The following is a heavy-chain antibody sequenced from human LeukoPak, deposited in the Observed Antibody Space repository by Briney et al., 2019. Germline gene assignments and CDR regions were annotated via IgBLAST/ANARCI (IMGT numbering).Heavy chain of an antibody. D-gene: IGHD2-2*01. V-gene: IGHV1-2*02. CDR1: GYSFTGYY. CDR3: STEDKYCSTTTCGNY. CDR2: IDTNGGGT. J-gene: IGHJ4*02. Sequence: ASVKVSCKASGYSFTGYYMHWVRQAPGQGLEWLGYIDTNGGGTNYEQRFQGRVTMTRDTSISTAYMELSRLTSDDSAVYYCSTEDKYCSTTTCGNYWGQGTLVPVSS.